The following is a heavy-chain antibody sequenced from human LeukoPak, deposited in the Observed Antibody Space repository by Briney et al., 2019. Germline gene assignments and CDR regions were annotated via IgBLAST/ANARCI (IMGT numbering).Heavy chain of an antibody. D-gene: IGHD6-13*01. CDR2: MNPNSGNT. CDR1: GYTFSIYG. CDR3: ARGRLLAAAVGAQTYYYYYMAV. J-gene: IGHJ6*03. Sequence: ASVKVSCKSSGYTFSIYGFTWVRHAPGQGLEWMGWMNPNSGNTGYAQKFQGRVTITRNTSISTAYMELSSLRSEATAVYYCARGRLLAAAVGAQTYYYYYMAVWGKGTTVTVSS. V-gene: IGHV1-8*03.